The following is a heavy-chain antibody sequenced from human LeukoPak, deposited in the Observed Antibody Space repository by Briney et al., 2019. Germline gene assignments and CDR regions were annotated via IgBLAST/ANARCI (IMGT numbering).Heavy chain of an antibody. CDR2: MNPNSGNT. J-gene: IGHJ4*02. CDR1: GYTFTSYD. Sequence: ASVKVSCKASGYTFTSYDTNWVRQATGQGLEWMGWMNPNSGNTGYAQKFQGRVTITRNTSISTAYMELSSLRSEDTAVYYCARAHPAAGTRPFDYWGQGTLVTVSS. V-gene: IGHV1-8*03. D-gene: IGHD6-13*01. CDR3: ARAHPAAGTRPFDY.